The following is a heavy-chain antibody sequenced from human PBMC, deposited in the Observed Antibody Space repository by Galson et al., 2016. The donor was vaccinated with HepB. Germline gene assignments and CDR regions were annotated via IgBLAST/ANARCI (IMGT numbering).Heavy chain of an antibody. D-gene: IGHD2-21*02. J-gene: IGHJ1*01. CDR2: IYWDDDK. V-gene: IGHV2-5*04. CDR1: GLSLRSSGVG. CDR3: VDVYCGGDCSDKYFPH. Sequence: PALVKPTQTLTLTCTVSGLSLRSSGVGVGWIRQAPGKALEWLALIYWDDDKRFNPSLKNRLAITKDSSKKQAVLSMTGMDPVDAGTYYCVDVYCGGDCSDKYFPHWGQGTLVTVAS.